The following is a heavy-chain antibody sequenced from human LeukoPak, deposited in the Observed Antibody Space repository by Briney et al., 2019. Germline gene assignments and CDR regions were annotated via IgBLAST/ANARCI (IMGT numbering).Heavy chain of an antibody. CDR2: ISSSGSTI. D-gene: IGHD3-22*01. CDR3: VRGGGRGDYNERYYFDY. J-gene: IGHJ4*02. V-gene: IGHV3-48*03. Sequence: GSLRLSCAASGVIVSDYEMSWVRQAPGKGLEWISYISSSGSTIFYSDSVKGRFTTSRDNAKSSLHLQMNSLRAEDTAVYYCVRGGGRGDYNERYYFDYWGQGTLVTVSS. CDR1: GVIVSDYE.